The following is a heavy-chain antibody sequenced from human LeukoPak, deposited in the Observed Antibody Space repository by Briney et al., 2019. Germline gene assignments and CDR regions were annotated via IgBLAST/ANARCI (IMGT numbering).Heavy chain of an antibody. J-gene: IGHJ4*02. CDR2: ISYDGSNK. D-gene: IGHD3-3*01. CDR1: GFTFSSYA. V-gene: IGHV3-30-3*01. Sequence: GGSLRLACAASGFTFSSYAMHWVRQAPGKGLEWVAVISYDGSNKYYADSVKGRFTISRDNSKNTLYLQMNSLRAEDTAVYYCARDEWLDYWGQGTLVTVSS. CDR3: ARDEWLDY.